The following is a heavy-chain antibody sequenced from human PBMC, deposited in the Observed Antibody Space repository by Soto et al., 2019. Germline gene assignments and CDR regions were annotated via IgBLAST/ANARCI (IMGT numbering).Heavy chain of an antibody. CDR2: ISYSGYT. V-gene: IGHV4-31*03. Sequence: PSETLSLTCTVYGGSIRNDNFYWSFLRQRPGKGLEWIGYISYSGYTLYHPSLQSRAFISVDTSNSQFSLKLNSVTAADTAVYFCAREDDGGERDYYGLDVWGQGTTVTVSS. D-gene: IGHD2-21*01. CDR1: GGSIRNDNFY. J-gene: IGHJ6*02. CDR3: AREDDGGERDYYGLDV.